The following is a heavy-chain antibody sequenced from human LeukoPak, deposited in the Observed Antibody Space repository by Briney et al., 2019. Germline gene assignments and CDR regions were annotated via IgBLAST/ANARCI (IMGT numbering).Heavy chain of an antibody. V-gene: IGHV3-21*01. J-gene: IGHJ4*02. CDR2: ISSSSSYI. CDR3: ARVEIAAAGTSPTHTFDY. D-gene: IGHD6-13*01. CDR1: GFTFSSYS. Sequence: GGSLRLSCAASGFTFSSYSMNWVRQAPGKGLEWVSSISSSSSYIYYADSVKGRFTISRDNAKNSLYLQMNSLRAEGTAVYYCARVEIAAAGTSPTHTFDYWGQGTLVTVSS.